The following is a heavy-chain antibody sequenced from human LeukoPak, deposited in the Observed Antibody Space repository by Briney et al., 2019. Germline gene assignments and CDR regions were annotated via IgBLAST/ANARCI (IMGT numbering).Heavy chain of an antibody. CDR3: ARSGGYAYDAFDI. CDR1: GFTVSSNY. CDR2: IYSGGST. D-gene: IGHD5-12*01. J-gene: IGHJ3*02. Sequence: GGSLRLSCAASGFTVSSNYMSWARQAPGKGLEWVSVIYSGGSTYYADSVKGRFTISRDNSKNTLYLQMNSLGAEDTAVYYCARSGGYAYDAFDIWGQGTMVTVSS. V-gene: IGHV3-53*01.